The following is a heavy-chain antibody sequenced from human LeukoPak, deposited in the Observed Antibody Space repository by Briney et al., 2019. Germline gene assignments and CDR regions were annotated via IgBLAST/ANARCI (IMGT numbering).Heavy chain of an antibody. CDR3: ARVKSYYGRSGNYGMDV. J-gene: IGHJ6*02. V-gene: IGHV4-4*07. Sequence: SETLSLTCIVPGGSISGYYWTWIRQSAGKGLEWIGRIYSSGSTNYNPSLKSRLTMSVDTSKIQFSLRLRSVTAADTAVYYCARVKSYYGRSGNYGMDVWGQGTTVTISS. CDR2: IYSSGST. CDR1: GGSISGYY. D-gene: IGHD3-22*01.